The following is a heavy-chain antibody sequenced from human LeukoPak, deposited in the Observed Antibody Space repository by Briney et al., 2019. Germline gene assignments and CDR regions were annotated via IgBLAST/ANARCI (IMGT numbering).Heavy chain of an antibody. Sequence: GGSLRLSCAASGFTFSSYGMHWVRQAPGKGLEWVSVIYSGGSTYYADSVKGRFTISRDNSKNTLYLQMNSLRAEDTAVYYCARDLGYFDYWGQGTLVTVSS. CDR3: ARDLGYFDY. D-gene: IGHD3-16*01. J-gene: IGHJ4*02. V-gene: IGHV3-53*01. CDR1: GFTFSSYG. CDR2: IYSGGST.